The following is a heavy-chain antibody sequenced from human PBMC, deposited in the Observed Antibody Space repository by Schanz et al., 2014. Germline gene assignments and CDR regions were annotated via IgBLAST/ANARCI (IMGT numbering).Heavy chain of an antibody. J-gene: IGHJ6*03. CDR3: AKGPYYYYYMDV. Sequence: EVHLLESGGGLVQPGGSLRLSCAASGFSFGTYAMSWVRQAPGKGLEWVSAISASGGTTYYADSVKGRFTISRDNSKNTVHLQMNSLRAEDTAVYYCAKGPYYYYYMDVWGNGTTVTVSS. CDR2: ISASGGTT. V-gene: IGHV3-23*01. CDR1: GFSFGTYA.